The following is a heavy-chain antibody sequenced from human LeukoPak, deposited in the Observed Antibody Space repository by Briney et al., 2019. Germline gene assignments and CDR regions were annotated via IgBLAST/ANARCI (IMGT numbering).Heavy chain of an antibody. J-gene: IGHJ1*01. D-gene: IGHD4-17*01. Sequence: SETLSLTFAVYGGSFSGYYWSWIRQPPGKGVEWIGEINHSGSTNYNPSLKSRVTISVDTSKNQFSLKLSSVTAADTAVYYCARPTTVTTHYFQHWGQGTLVTVSS. CDR1: GGSFSGYY. CDR3: ARPTTVTTHYFQH. V-gene: IGHV4-34*01. CDR2: INHSGST.